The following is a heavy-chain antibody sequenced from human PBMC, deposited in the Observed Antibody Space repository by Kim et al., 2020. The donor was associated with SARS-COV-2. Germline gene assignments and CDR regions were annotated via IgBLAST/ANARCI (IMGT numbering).Heavy chain of an antibody. V-gene: IGHV3-7*01. Sequence: GGSLRLSCAASGFIFSSYWMRWVRQAPGKGLYWVANIKQDGSEKYYVDSVKGRFTISRDNAKNSLYLQMNSLRAEDAAVYYCARLLTITVRGMDVRGHRTTVTVS. CDR3: ARLLTITVRGMDV. CDR2: IKQDGSEK. J-gene: IGHJ6*02. CDR1: GFIFSSYW. D-gene: IGHD3-22*01.